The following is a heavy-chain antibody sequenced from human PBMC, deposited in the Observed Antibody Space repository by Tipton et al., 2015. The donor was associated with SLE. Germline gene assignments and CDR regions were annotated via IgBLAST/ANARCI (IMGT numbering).Heavy chain of an antibody. Sequence: GSLRLSCAASGFTFTNYAMSWVRQAPGKGPEWVSAISGSAYYADSVKGRFTISRDNSKNTLYLQMNSLRAEDTAVYYCAKDGMLEFSGSHHLDYWGQGTLVTVPS. V-gene: IGHV3-23*01. CDR1: GFTFTNYA. CDR3: AKDGMLEFSGSHHLDY. D-gene: IGHD1-26*01. J-gene: IGHJ4*02. CDR2: ISGSA.